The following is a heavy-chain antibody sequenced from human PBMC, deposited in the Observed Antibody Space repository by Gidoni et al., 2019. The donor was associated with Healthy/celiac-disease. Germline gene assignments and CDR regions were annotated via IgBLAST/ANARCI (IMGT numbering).Heavy chain of an antibody. D-gene: IGHD3-9*01. CDR1: GGSISSSSYY. V-gene: IGHV4-39*01. J-gene: IGHJ4*02. CDR2: IYYSGST. Sequence: QLQLQESGPGLVQPSETLSLTCTVSGGSISSSSYYWGWIRQPPGKGLEWIGSIYYSGSTYYNPSLKSRVTISVDTSKNQFSLKLSSVTAADTAVYYCARHLEDDILSYFDYWGQGTLVTVSS. CDR3: ARHLEDDILSYFDY.